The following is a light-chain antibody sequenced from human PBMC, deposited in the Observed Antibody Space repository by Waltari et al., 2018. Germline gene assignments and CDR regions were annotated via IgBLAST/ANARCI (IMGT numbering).Light chain of an antibody. V-gene: IGKV4-1*01. CDR2: WAS. CDR1: QSILYSSNSQNY. J-gene: IGKJ4*01. CDR3: HQYYDTPLT. Sequence: DIVMTQSPDSLTVSLGERATINCKSSQSILYSSNSQNYLAWYQQKPGQPPKLLFYWASTRESGVPDRFSGSGSGTDFTLTISGLQAEDVAVYYCHQYYDTPLTFGGGTKVEI.